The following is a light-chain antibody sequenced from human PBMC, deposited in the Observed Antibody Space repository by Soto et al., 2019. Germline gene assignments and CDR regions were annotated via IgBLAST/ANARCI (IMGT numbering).Light chain of an antibody. V-gene: IGLV2-23*02. Sequence: QSALTQPASVSGSPGQSITISCTGTCSDVGSYNLVSWYQQHPGKAPKLMIYGVNKRPSGVSNRFSGSKSGNTASLTISGLQAEDEADYYCCSYAGISTFYVFGTGTKLTVL. CDR2: GVN. J-gene: IGLJ1*01. CDR3: CSYAGISTFYV. CDR1: CSDVGSYNL.